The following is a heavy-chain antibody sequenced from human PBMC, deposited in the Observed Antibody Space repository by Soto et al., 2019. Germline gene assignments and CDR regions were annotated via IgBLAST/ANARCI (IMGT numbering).Heavy chain of an antibody. D-gene: IGHD6-19*01. J-gene: IGHJ5*02. CDR2: IYTSGST. CDR1: GGSISSYY. V-gene: IGHV4-4*07. CDR3: ARERVRGGIAVDGTRWVEP. Sequence: SETLSLTCTVSGGSISSYYWSWIRQPAGKGLEWIGRIYTSGSTNYNPSLKSRVTMSVDTSKNQFSLKLSSVTAADTAVYYCARERVRGGIAVDGTRWVEPWGLGTMVTVS.